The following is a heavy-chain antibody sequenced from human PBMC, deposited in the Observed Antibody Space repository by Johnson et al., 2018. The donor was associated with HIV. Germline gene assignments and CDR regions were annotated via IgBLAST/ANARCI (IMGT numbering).Heavy chain of an antibody. Sequence: VQVVESGGGVVQPGRSLRLSCAASGFTFSSYGMHWVRQAPGKGLEWVAVMWYDGSNKYYADSVKGRFTISRDNSKNTLYLQMNSLRAEDTAVYYCVRGHFDSSGFYSDAFDIWGQGTVVTVSS. D-gene: IGHD3-22*01. CDR1: GFTFSSYG. CDR2: MWYDGSNK. CDR3: VRGHFDSSGFYSDAFDI. V-gene: IGHV3-33*01. J-gene: IGHJ3*02.